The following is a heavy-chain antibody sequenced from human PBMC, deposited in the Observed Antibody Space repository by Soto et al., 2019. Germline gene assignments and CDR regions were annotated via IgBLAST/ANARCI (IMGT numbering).Heavy chain of an antibody. V-gene: IGHV3-74*01. CDR3: ARGRFFELAP. Sequence: GGSLRLSCAASGFTFSGYWMHWVRQAPGKGLVWVSRINSDGSSTTYTDSVKGRFTISRDNAKNTLFLQMNSLRAEDTAVYYCARGRFFELAPWGQGTMVTVSS. CDR2: INSDGSST. CDR1: GFTFSGYW. D-gene: IGHD3-3*01. J-gene: IGHJ3*01.